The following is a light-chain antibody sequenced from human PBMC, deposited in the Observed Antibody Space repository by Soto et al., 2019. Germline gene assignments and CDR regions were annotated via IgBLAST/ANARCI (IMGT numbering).Light chain of an antibody. CDR2: QNH. Sequence: NFMLTQPHSVSESPGKTVTISCTRSSGTIASNYVQWYQQRPGSAPTTVMFQNHQRPSGVPDRFSGSIDSSSNSASLTISGLKTEDEADYYCQSYDSSNLNWVFGGGTKLTVL. CDR1: SGTIASNY. CDR3: QSYDSSNLNWV. V-gene: IGLV6-57*04. J-gene: IGLJ3*02.